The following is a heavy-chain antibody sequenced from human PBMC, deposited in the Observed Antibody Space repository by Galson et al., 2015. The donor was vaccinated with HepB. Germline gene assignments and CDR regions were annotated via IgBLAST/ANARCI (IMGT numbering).Heavy chain of an antibody. Sequence: SETLSLTCTVSGDSISGFYWSWIRQPPGKGLEWIGYIYYTGSTNYNPSLKSRVTISVDTSKNQFSLKLSSVTPADTAVYYCARVAGYYSNYHFDYWGRGALVTVST. D-gene: IGHD4-11*01. J-gene: IGHJ4*02. CDR2: IYYTGST. CDR3: ARVAGYYSNYHFDY. CDR1: GDSISGFY. V-gene: IGHV4-59*01.